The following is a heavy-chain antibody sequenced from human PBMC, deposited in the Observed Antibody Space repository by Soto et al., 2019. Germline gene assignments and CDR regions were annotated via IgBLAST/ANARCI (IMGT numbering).Heavy chain of an antibody. J-gene: IGHJ5*02. Sequence: ASVKVSCKASGYTFTSYAMHWVRQAPGQRLEWMGWINAGNGNTKYSQKFQGRVTITRDTSASTVYMELSSLRSEDTAVYYCARDRQQLNWFDPWGQGTLVTVSS. D-gene: IGHD6-13*01. CDR2: INAGNGNT. CDR3: ARDRQQLNWFDP. CDR1: GYTFTSYA. V-gene: IGHV1-3*01.